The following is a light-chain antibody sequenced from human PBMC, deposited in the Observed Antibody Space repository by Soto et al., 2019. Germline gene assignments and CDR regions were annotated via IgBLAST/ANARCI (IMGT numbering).Light chain of an antibody. CDR3: QQYNNWPLT. CDR2: GAS. CDR1: QSVSTN. Sequence: EIVMTQSPATLSVSPGKRATLSCRASQSVSTNLAWYQQKPGQAPRLPIYGASTRATGIPARFSGSGSGTEFTLTISSLQSEDFAVYYCQQYNNWPLTFGGGTKVEIK. V-gene: IGKV3-15*01. J-gene: IGKJ4*01.